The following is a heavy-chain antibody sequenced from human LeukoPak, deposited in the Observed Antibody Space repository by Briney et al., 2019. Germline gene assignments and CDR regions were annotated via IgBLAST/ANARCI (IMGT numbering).Heavy chain of an antibody. D-gene: IGHD3-10*01. CDR1: GGSISSGGYY. CDR2: IYYSGST. Sequence: SETLSLTCTVSGGSISSGGYYWSWIRQHPGKGLEWIGYIYYSGSTYYNPSLKSRVTISVDTSKNQFSLKLSSVTAADTAVYYCARNRRYGGSGSYYNVLPDYWGQGTLVTVSS. J-gene: IGHJ4*02. CDR3: ARNRRYGGSGSYYNVLPDY. V-gene: IGHV4-31*03.